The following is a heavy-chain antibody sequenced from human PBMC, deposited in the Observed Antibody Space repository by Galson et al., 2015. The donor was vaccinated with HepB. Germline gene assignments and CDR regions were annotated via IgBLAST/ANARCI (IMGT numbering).Heavy chain of an antibody. CDR3: ARFLDLGYCSSTSCRFYGMDV. CDR2: INWNGGST. J-gene: IGHJ6*02. Sequence: SLRLSCAASGFKIDDYGMSWVRQAPGKGLEWVPGINWNGGSTGYADSVKGRFTISRDNAVNSLYLQMNSLRAEDTALYHCARFLDLGYCSSTSCRFYGMDVWGQGTTVTVSS. D-gene: IGHD2-2*01. V-gene: IGHV3-20*01. CDR1: GFKIDDYG.